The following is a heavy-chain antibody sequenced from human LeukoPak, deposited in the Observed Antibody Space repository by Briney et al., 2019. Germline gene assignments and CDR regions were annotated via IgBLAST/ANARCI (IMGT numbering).Heavy chain of an antibody. CDR3: ARDLHEPNHYDFYYYYMDV. CDR1: GGTFSSYA. Sequence: SVKVSCKASGGTFSSYAISWVRQAPGQGLEWMGGIIPIFGTANYAQKFQGRVTITADESTSTAYMELSSLRSEDTAVCYCARDLHEPNHYDFYYYYMDVWGKGTTVTVSS. V-gene: IGHV1-69*01. D-gene: IGHD3-3*01. CDR2: IIPIFGTA. J-gene: IGHJ6*03.